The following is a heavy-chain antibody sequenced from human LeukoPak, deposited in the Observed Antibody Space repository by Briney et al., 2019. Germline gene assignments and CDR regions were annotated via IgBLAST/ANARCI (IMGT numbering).Heavy chain of an antibody. CDR3: TSRYPPIDY. CDR1: GRSFSGYY. D-gene: IGHD3-9*01. J-gene: IGHJ4*02. CDR2: INHSGST. Sequence: SETLSLTCAVYGRSFSGYYWSWIRQPPGKGLEWIGEINHSGSTNYNPSLKSRVTISVDTSKNQFSLKLSSVTAADTAVYYCTSRYPPIDYWGQGTLVTVSS. V-gene: IGHV4-34*01.